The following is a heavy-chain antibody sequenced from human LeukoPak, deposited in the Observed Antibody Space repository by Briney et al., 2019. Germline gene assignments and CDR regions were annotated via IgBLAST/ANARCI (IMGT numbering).Heavy chain of an antibody. D-gene: IGHD4-17*01. CDR2: ISSDGSNK. J-gene: IGHJ1*01. V-gene: IGHV3-30*03. CDR1: GFTFSSYG. Sequence: GGSLRLSYAASGFTFSSYGMHWVRQAPGKGLEWVAVISSDGSNKYYADSVTGRFTISRDNSKNTLYLQMNSLRPEDTAVYYCASADYGPYFHHWGQGTLVTVSS. CDR3: ASADYGPYFHH.